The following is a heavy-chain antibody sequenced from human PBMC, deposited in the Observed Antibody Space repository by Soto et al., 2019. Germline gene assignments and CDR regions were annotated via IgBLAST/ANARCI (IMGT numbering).Heavy chain of an antibody. J-gene: IGHJ5*02. CDR1: GYTFTSYG. CDR2: IIPIFGTT. Sequence: SVKVSCKASGYTFTSYGISWVRQAPGQGLEWMGGIIPIFGTTNYAQKFQGRVTITADESTSTANKELSSLRSEDTAVYYCARGALRGYSYSFDPWGQGTLVTVSS. V-gene: IGHV1-69*13. D-gene: IGHD5-18*01. CDR3: ARGALRGYSYSFDP.